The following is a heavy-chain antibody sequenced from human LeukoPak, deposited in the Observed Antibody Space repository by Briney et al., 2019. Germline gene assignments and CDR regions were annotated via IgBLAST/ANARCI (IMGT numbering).Heavy chain of an antibody. CDR2: VNPNSGGT. CDR3: ARVTRYGEYMIDLAFDI. V-gene: IGHV1-2*02. D-gene: IGHD4-17*01. J-gene: IGHJ3*02. Sequence: ASEQVACKASGFTFTGYCMHCMGQAPGPAIEGMGWVNPNSGGTNYEQNFQARVTISRHMSISTVYMELSRLRSDDTAVYYCARVTRYGEYMIDLAFDIWGQGTVVTVST. CDR1: GFTFTGYC.